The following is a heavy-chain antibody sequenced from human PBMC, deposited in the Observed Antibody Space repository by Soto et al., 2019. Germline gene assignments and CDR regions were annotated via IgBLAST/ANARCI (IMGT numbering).Heavy chain of an antibody. CDR3: ARDGDSGYDYFDY. CDR2: IYSGGST. CDR1: GFTVSSNY. Sequence: EVQLVETGGGLIQPGGSVRLSCAASGFTVSSNYMSWVRQAPGKGLEWVSVIYSGGSTYYADSVKGRFTISRDNSKNTLYLQMNSLRAEDTAVYYCARDGDSGYDYFDYWGQGTLVTVSS. D-gene: IGHD5-12*01. J-gene: IGHJ4*02. V-gene: IGHV3-53*02.